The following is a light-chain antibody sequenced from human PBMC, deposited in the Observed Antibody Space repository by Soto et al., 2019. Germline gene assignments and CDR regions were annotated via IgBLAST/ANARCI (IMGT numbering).Light chain of an antibody. CDR1: QSVSNNY. Sequence: EVVLTQSPGTLSLSPGERATLSCRASQSVSNNYFAWYQQKPAQAPRLLIFGSSDRATGIPDRFSGSGSGTDFTLTISRLETEDFAVYYCQQYGSSPPYTFGQGTKLEIK. CDR2: GSS. CDR3: QQYGSSPPYT. J-gene: IGKJ2*01. V-gene: IGKV3-20*01.